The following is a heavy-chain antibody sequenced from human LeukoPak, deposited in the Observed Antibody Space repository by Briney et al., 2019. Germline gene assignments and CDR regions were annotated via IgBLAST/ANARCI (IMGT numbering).Heavy chain of an antibody. CDR2: IFYSGST. Sequence: PSETLSLTCTVSGGSISTSNYYWGWIRQPPGKGLEWIGNIFYSGSTYYSPSLRSRVTISLDTSRNQFSLKLNSVTAADTAVYYCARVYCSGGSCYTYYYYYYYMDVWGKGTTVTVSS. CDR3: ARVYCSGGSCYTYYYYYYYMDV. CDR1: GGSISTSNYY. D-gene: IGHD2-15*01. J-gene: IGHJ6*03. V-gene: IGHV4-39*07.